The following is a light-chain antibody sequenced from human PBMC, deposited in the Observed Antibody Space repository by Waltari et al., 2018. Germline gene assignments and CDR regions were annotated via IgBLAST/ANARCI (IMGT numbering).Light chain of an antibody. J-gene: IGKJ1*01. CDR2: CAS. V-gene: IGKV4-1*01. CDR1: QSVLYSSNSHNY. CDR3: QQYYSTPWT. Sequence: DIVMTQSPDSLAVSLGERATINCKSSQSVLYSSNSHNYLAWYQQKPGQPPKLLIYCASTRESGVPDRFSGSESGTDFTLTISSLQAEDVAVYYCQQYYSTPWTFGQGTKVEIK.